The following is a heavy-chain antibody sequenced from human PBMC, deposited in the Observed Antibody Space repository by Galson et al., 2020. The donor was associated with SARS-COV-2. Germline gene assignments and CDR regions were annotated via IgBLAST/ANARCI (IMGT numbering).Heavy chain of an antibody. Sequence: SLKISCAASTFTFEHYAMHWVRQAPGKGLEWVSGINWNSGSIGYADSVKGRFTISRDNANNSLYLQMNSLRAEDTALYYCVKDIGDYYDTSGYYGAFDLWGPGTLVTVS. V-gene: IGHV3-9*01. CDR1: TFTFEHYA. D-gene: IGHD3-22*01. CDR3: VKDIGDYYDTSGYYGAFDL. CDR2: INWNSGSI. J-gene: IGHJ3*01.